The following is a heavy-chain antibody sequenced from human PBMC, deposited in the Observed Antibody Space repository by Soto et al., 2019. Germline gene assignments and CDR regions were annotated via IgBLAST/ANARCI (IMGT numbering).Heavy chain of an antibody. Sequence: GASVKVSCKASGYTFTSYGISWVRQAPGQGLEWMRWISAYNGNTNYAQKLQGRVTMTTDTSTSTAYMELRSLRSDDTAVYYCARMHYYGSDNWFDPWGQGTLVTVSS. CDR2: ISAYNGNT. J-gene: IGHJ5*02. CDR3: ARMHYYGSDNWFDP. V-gene: IGHV1-18*01. CDR1: GYTFTSYG. D-gene: IGHD3-10*01.